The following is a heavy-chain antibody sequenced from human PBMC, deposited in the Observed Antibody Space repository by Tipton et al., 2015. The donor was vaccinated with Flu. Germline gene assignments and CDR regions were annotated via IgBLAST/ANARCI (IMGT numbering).Heavy chain of an antibody. CDR2: INPNSAGT. CDR3: SRTLLTRRVVVTDTVAH. J-gene: IGHJ4*02. V-gene: IGHV1-2*02. D-gene: IGHD2-15*01. CDR1: GYTFTDYY. Sequence: QVQLVQSGAEVKKPGASVKVSCKASGYTFTDYYIHWVRQAPGQGLEWMGWINPNSAGTNYAQKFQDRVTMTRDTSISTAYMELSRLKSDDTAVYYCSRTLLTRRVVVTDTVAHWGQGTLVTVSS.